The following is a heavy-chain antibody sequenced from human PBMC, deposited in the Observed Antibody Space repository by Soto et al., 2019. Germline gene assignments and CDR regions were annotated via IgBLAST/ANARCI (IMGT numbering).Heavy chain of an antibody. Sequence: PGGSLRLYCAASGFTCSSYGMHWVRQAPGKGLEWVAVIWYDGSNKYYADSVKGRFTISRDNAKYSLYLQINSRRDEDTAVYYCSMSKYSGHYMYYYYCMDVWGQGTTVTV. D-gene: IGHD1-26*01. CDR1: GFTCSSYG. CDR2: IWYDGSNK. J-gene: IGHJ6*02. V-gene: IGHV3-33*01. CDR3: SMSKYSGHYMYYYYCMDV.